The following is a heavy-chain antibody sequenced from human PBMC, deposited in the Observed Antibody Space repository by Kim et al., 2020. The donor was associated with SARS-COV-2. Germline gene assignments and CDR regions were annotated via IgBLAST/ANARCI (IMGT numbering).Heavy chain of an antibody. Sequence: ASVKVSFKASGYTFTSYYMHWVRQAPGQGLEWMGIINPSGGSTSYAQKFQGRVTMTRDTSTSTVYMELSSLRSEDTAVYYCVKQAAAGSDAHYWGQGTLVTVSS. V-gene: IGHV1-46*01. CDR3: VKQAAAGSDAHY. D-gene: IGHD6-13*01. J-gene: IGHJ4*02. CDR2: INPSGGST. CDR1: GYTFTSYY.